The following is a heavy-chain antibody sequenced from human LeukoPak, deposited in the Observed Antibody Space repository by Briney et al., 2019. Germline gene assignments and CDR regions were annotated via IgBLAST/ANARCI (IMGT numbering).Heavy chain of an antibody. CDR2: IYYSGNA. Sequence: SETLSLTCTVSGGSISSSSYYWAWIRQPPGKGLEWIGSIYYSGNAYYKSSLKSRVTIAVDTSKNQFSLKLNSVTAADTAVYYCARESYYDSSGYSHDAFDIWGQGTMVTVSS. CDR3: ARESYYDSSGYSHDAFDI. V-gene: IGHV4-39*07. J-gene: IGHJ3*02. D-gene: IGHD3-22*01. CDR1: GGSISSSSYY.